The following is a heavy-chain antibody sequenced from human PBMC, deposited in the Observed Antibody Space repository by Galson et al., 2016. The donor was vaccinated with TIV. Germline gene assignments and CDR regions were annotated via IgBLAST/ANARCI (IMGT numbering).Heavy chain of an antibody. CDR3: ARDRRHCGNECYLYYYYGMDV. CDR1: ALNVNDNY. V-gene: IGHV3-66*02. D-gene: IGHD2-21*01. Sequence: SLRLSCAASALNVNDNYMTWVRQAPGKGLEWVSLIYSGGSTTYADSVKGRFTISRDNFKNTVYLQMNSLRADDTAVYYCARDRRHCGNECYLYYYYGMDVWGQGTTVTVSS. J-gene: IGHJ6*02. CDR2: IYSGGST.